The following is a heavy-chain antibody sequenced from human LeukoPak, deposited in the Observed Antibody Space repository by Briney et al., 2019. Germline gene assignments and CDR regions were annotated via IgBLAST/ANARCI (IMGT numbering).Heavy chain of an antibody. J-gene: IGHJ4*02. CDR2: INSDGSST. Sequence: GGSLRLSCEASGFTFSSYWMHWVRQAPGKGLVWVSRINSDGSSTSYADSVKGRFTISRDNAKNTLYLQMNSLRAEDTAVYYCASLAVTTPLFDYWGQGTLVTVSS. CDR3: ASLAVTTPLFDY. V-gene: IGHV3-74*01. D-gene: IGHD4-17*01. CDR1: GFTFSSYW.